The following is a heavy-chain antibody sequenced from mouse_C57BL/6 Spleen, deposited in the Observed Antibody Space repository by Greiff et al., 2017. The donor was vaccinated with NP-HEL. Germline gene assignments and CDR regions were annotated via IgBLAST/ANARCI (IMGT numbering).Heavy chain of an antibody. Sequence: VQLQQSGPGLVQPSQSLSITCTVSGFSLTSYGVHWVRQSPEKGLEWLGVIWSGGSTDYNAAFISRLSISKDNSKSQVFFKMNSLQADDTAIYNCARNVRYSNYAGYYFDYWGQGTTLTVSS. D-gene: IGHD2-5*01. CDR3: ARNVRYSNYAGYYFDY. CDR1: GFSLTSYG. V-gene: IGHV2-2*01. CDR2: IWSGGST. J-gene: IGHJ2*01.